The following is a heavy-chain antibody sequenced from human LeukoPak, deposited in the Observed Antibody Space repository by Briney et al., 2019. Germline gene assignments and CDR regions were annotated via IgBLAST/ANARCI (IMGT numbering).Heavy chain of an antibody. J-gene: IGHJ6*03. Sequence: SETLSLTCTVSGGSISSYYWSWIRQPPGKGLEWIGYIYYSGSTNYKPSLKSRVTISVDTSKNQFSLKLSSVTAADAAVYYCARVGYYCSSTSCYGLNYYYYYYMDVWGKGTTVTVSS. D-gene: IGHD2-2*01. V-gene: IGHV4-59*01. CDR1: GGSISSYY. CDR3: ARVGYYCSSTSCYGLNYYYYYYMDV. CDR2: IYYSGST.